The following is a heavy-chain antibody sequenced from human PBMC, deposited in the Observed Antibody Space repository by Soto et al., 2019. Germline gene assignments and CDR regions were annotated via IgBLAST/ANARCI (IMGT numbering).Heavy chain of an antibody. CDR1: GFTVSSNY. CDR2: IYSGGST. Sequence: GGSLRLSCAASGFTVSSNYMSWVRQAPGKGLEWVSVIYSGGSTYYADSVKGRFTISRDNSKNTLYLQMNSLRAEDTAVYYCARDRIAARLGYYYYGMDVWGQGTTVTVS. J-gene: IGHJ6*02. CDR3: ARDRIAARLGYYYYGMDV. V-gene: IGHV3-53*01. D-gene: IGHD6-6*01.